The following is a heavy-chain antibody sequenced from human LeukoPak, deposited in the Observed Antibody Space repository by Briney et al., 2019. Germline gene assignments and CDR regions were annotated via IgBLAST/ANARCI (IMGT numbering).Heavy chain of an antibody. Sequence: GGSLRLSCAASGFTFSSYSMNWVRQAPGKGLEWVSSISSSSSYIYYADSVKGRFTISRDNAKNSLYLQMNSLRAEDTAVYYCARVPRGQRPLDYWGQGTLVTVSS. D-gene: IGHD6-25*01. CDR2: ISSSSSYI. CDR1: GFTFSSYS. V-gene: IGHV3-21*01. J-gene: IGHJ4*02. CDR3: ARVPRGQRPLDY.